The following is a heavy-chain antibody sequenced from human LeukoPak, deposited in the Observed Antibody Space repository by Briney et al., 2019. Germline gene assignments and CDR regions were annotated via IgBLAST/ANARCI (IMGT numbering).Heavy chain of an antibody. Sequence: GGSLRLSCAASGFTFSDYYMSWIRQAPGKGLEWVSYISSSGSTIYYAESVKGRFTISRDNAKNSLYLQMNSLRAEDTAVYYCAKDGTYYDYVWGSYPPSAFDIWGQGTMVTVSS. D-gene: IGHD3-16*02. V-gene: IGHV3-11*01. CDR1: GFTFSDYY. CDR2: ISSSGSTI. J-gene: IGHJ3*02. CDR3: AKDGTYYDYVWGSYPPSAFDI.